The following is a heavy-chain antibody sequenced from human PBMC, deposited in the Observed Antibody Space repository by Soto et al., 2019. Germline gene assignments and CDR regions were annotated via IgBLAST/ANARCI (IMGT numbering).Heavy chain of an antibody. CDR3: AREVVVTKGGYFDY. CDR2: IIPILGIA. D-gene: IGHD2-15*01. V-gene: IGHV1-69*08. Sequence: QVQLVQSGAAVKKPGSSVKVSCKASGGTFSSYTISWVRQAPGQGLEWMGRIIPILGIANYAQKFQGRVTITADKSTSTAYMELSSLRSEDTAVYYCAREVVVTKGGYFDYWGQGTLVTVSS. J-gene: IGHJ4*02. CDR1: GGTFSSYT.